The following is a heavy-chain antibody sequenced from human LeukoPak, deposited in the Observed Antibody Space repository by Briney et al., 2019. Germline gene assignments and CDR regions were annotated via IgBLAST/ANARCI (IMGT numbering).Heavy chain of an antibody. Sequence: GGSLRLSCAASGFTVSSNYMSWVRQAPGKGLEWVSVIYSGGSTNYADSVKGRFTISRDNSKNTLYLQMNSLRAEDTAVYYCARNNGGREVVGDWFDPWGQRTLVTVSS. J-gene: IGHJ5*01. CDR1: GFTVSSNY. V-gene: IGHV3-53*01. D-gene: IGHD1-26*01. CDR3: ARNNGGREVVGDWFDP. CDR2: IYSGGST.